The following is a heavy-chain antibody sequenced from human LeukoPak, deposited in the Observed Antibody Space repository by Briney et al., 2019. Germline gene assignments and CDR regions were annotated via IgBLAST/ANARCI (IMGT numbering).Heavy chain of an antibody. CDR2: ISSSSSTI. V-gene: IGHV3-48*04. D-gene: IGHD2-2*01. J-gene: IGHJ6*02. Sequence: GGSLRLSCAASGFTFSSYSMNWVRQAPGKGLEWVSYISSSSSTIYYADSVKGRFTISRDNAKNSLYLQMNSLRAEDTAVYYCTRERRSGSRELLSKENYYYGMDVWGQGTTVTVSS. CDR1: GFTFSSYS. CDR3: TRERRSGSRELLSKENYYYGMDV.